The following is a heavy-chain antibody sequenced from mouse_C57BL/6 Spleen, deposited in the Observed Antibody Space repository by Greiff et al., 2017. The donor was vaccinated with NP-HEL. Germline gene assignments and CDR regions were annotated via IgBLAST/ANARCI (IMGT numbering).Heavy chain of an antibody. CDR3: TRRGYDYDGSYWYFDV. D-gene: IGHD2-4*01. CDR1: GYTFTDYE. V-gene: IGHV1-15*01. J-gene: IGHJ1*03. Sequence: VQLQQSGAELVRPGASVTLSCKASGYTFTDYEMHWVKQTPVHGLEWIGAIDPETGGTAYNQKFKGKAILTADKSSSTAYMELRSLTSEDSAVYYCTRRGYDYDGSYWYFDVWGTVTTVTVSS. CDR2: IDPETGGT.